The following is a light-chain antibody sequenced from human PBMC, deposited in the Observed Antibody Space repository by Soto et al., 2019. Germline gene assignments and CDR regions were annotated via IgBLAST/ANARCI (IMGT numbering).Light chain of an antibody. CDR2: LAS. J-gene: IGKJ1*01. Sequence: EIVMPQSPATLSSFPGDRVTLSCRASQAVNTRLAWYQHKPGQAPRLLIYLASNRAAGVPARFSGSGSGTEFTLTISSLQSEDFAVYYCQQYDNWPTFGQGTKVDI. CDR3: QQYDNWPT. CDR1: QAVNTR. V-gene: IGKV3D-15*01.